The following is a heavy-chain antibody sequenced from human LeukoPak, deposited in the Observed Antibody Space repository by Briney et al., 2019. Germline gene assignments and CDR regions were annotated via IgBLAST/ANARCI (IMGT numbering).Heavy chain of an antibody. Sequence: SETLSLTCTVSGGSISSYYWSWIRQPPGKGLEWIGYIYYSGSTYYNPSLKSRVTISVDTSKNQFSLKLSSVTTADTAVYYCARQGYCSGGSCYFYFQHWGQGTLLTVSS. CDR1: GGSISSYY. D-gene: IGHD2-15*01. CDR2: IYYSGST. V-gene: IGHV4-59*01. J-gene: IGHJ1*01. CDR3: ARQGYCSGGSCYFYFQH.